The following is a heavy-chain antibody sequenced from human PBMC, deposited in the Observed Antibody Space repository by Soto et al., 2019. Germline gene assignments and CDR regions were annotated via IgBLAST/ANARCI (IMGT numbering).Heavy chain of an antibody. J-gene: IGHJ4*02. CDR1: GFTVSSNY. CDR3: ASLRQWLPQQPFDY. Sequence: PGGSLRLSCAASGFTVSSNYMSWVRQAPGKGLEWVSVIYSGGSTYYADSVKGRFTISRDNSKNTLYLQMNSLRAEDTAVYYCASLRQWLPQQPFDYWGQGTLVTVSS. D-gene: IGHD5-12*01. CDR2: IYSGGST. V-gene: IGHV3-66*01.